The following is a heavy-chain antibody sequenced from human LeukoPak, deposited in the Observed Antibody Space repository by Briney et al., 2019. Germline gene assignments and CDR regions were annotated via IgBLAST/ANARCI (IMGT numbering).Heavy chain of an antibody. CDR2: IYENGGTT. V-gene: IGHV3-23*01. J-gene: IGHJ3*01. CDR3: ARDEDYCGSGTPA. CDR1: GFTFRSHA. D-gene: IGHD3-10*01. Sequence: GGSLRLSCVSSGFTFRSHAMSWVRQAPEKGLEFVSGIYENGGTTYYADSVKGRFSISRDNSKNTLYLQMNSLRAEDTAVYYCARDEDYCGSGTPAWGQGTMVTVSS.